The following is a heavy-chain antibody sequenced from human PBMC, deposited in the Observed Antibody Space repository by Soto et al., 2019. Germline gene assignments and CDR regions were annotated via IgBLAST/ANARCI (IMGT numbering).Heavy chain of an antibody. J-gene: IGHJ6*03. CDR2: IYPGDSDT. CDR3: ARLLISGYDFGYYYYYMDV. D-gene: IGHD5-12*01. V-gene: IGHV5-51*01. Sequence: GESLKISCKGSGYSFTSYWIGWVRQMPGKGLEWMGIIYPGDSDTRYSPSFQGQVTISADKSISTAYLQWSSLKASDTAMYYCARLLISGYDFGYYYYYMDVWGKGTTVTVS. CDR1: GYSFTSYW.